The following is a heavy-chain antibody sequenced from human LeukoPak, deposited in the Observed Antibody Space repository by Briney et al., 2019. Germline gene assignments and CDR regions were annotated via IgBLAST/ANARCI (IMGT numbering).Heavy chain of an antibody. Sequence: GGSLRLSCAASGFTFSNFAMSWVRQAPGKGLEWVSSISGSGGSTYYADSVKGRFTISRDNSKNTLYLHMNSLRAEDTAVYYCAKGSTLISGSPRFDYWGQGTLVTVSS. CDR3: AKGSTLISGSPRFDY. CDR2: ISGSGGST. V-gene: IGHV3-23*01. J-gene: IGHJ4*02. CDR1: GFTFSNFA. D-gene: IGHD3-10*01.